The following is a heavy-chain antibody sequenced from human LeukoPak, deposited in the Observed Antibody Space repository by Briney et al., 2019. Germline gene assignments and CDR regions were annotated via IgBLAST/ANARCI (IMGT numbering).Heavy chain of an antibody. CDR3: ARDSYDSSGYYLPSFDY. Sequence: GRSLRLSCAASGFTFSSYAMRWVRQAPGKGLEWVAVISYDGSNKYYADSVKGRFTISRDNSKNTLYLQMNSLRAEDTAVYYCARDSYDSSGYYLPSFDYWGQGTLVTVSS. D-gene: IGHD3-22*01. CDR2: ISYDGSNK. CDR1: GFTFSSYA. J-gene: IGHJ4*02. V-gene: IGHV3-30*01.